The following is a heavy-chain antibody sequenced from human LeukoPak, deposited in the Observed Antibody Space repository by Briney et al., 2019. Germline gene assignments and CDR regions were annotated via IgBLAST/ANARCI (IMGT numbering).Heavy chain of an antibody. CDR1: GGTFSSYA. J-gene: IGHJ4*02. CDR3: ARDRGGSYFDY. D-gene: IGHD1-26*01. CDR2: IIPIFGTA. Sequence: ASVKVSCKASGGTFSSYASSWVRQAPGQGLEWMGGIIPIFGTANYAQKFQGRVTITADESTSTAYMELRSLRSEDTAVYYCARDRGGSYFDYWGQGTLVTVSS. V-gene: IGHV1-69*13.